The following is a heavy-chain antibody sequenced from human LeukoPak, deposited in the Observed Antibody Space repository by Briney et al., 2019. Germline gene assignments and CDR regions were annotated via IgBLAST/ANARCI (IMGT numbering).Heavy chain of an antibody. Sequence: SGPTLVNPTQTLTLTCTFSGFSLSTSGMCVSWIRQPPGKALEWLARIDWDDDKYYSTSLKTRLTISKDSSKNQVVLTMTNMDPVDTATYYCARNRRATYSLDYWGQGTLVTVSS. CDR2: IDWDDDK. CDR1: GFSLSTSGMC. D-gene: IGHD4-11*01. J-gene: IGHJ4*02. CDR3: ARNRRATYSLDY. V-gene: IGHV2-70*11.